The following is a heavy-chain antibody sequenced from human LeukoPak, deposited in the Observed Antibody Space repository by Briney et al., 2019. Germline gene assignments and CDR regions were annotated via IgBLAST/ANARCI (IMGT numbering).Heavy chain of an antibody. CDR1: VYTFTSYG. Sequence: ASVKVSCKASVYTFTSYGIRGVRQAPGQGREWMGWISAYNGNTSYAQKLQGRVTMTTDTSTSTPYMELRSLRSGCTVVYYGGRHWGWSCGSGYILYLVSFYGMDVWGQGPTVTVSS. CDR2: ISAYNGNT. V-gene: IGHV1-18*01. CDR3: GRHWGWSCGSGYILYLVSFYGMDV. J-gene: IGHJ6*02. D-gene: IGHD2-15*01.